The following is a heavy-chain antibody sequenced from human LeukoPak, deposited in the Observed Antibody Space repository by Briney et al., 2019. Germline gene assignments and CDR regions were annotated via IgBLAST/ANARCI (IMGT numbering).Heavy chain of an antibody. J-gene: IGHJ4*02. D-gene: IGHD4-17*01. V-gene: IGHV4-34*01. CDR2: ISRTGRT. Sequence: SETLSLTCAVYGGSFSNYYWSWIRQAPGKGLEWIGEISRTGRTNYNSSLKSRVTISIDTSKNQFSLKLSSVTAADTAVYYCARDGYGDQAATFDYWGQGTLVTVSS. CDR3: ARDGYGDQAATFDY. CDR1: GGSFSNYY.